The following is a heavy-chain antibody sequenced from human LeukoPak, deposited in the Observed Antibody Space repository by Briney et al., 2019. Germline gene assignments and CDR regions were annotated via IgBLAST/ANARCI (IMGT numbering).Heavy chain of an antibody. D-gene: IGHD3-10*01. CDR2: ISWNGGSI. V-gene: IGHV3-9*01. J-gene: IGHJ4*02. CDR3: ARGKD. CDR1: GFTFDDYA. Sequence: GGSLRLSCAASGFTFDDYAMHWGRQAPGKGLEGVSGISWNGGSIGYADSVKGRFTISRDNAKNSLYLQMNSLRAEDTAVYYCARGKDWGQGTLVTVSS.